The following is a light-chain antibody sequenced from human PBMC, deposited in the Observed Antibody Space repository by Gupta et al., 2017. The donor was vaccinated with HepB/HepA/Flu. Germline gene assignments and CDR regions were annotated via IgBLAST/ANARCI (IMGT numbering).Light chain of an antibody. Sequence: QSVLTQPPSVSGSPGQSVTISCTGPSSDVGGYNRVSWYQQPPGTAPILLIYEVSNRPSGVPARFSGSKSGNTASLTISGLQAEDEADYYCSSYTSASAYALFGGGTKVTVL. V-gene: IGLV2-18*02. CDR3: SSYTSASAYAL. CDR2: EVS. J-gene: IGLJ2*01. CDR1: SSDVGGYNR.